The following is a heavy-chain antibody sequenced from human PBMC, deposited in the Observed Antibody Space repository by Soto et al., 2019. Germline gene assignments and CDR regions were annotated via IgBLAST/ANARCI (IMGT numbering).Heavy chain of an antibody. V-gene: IGHV1-18*01. J-gene: IGHJ4*02. Sequence: ASVKVSCKASGYTFTSYGISWVRQAPGQGLEWMGWISAYNGNTNYAQKLQGRVTMTTDISTSTAYMELRSLRSDDTAVYYCARDGRYAPNWIHDYWGQGTLVTVSS. CDR3: ARDGRYAPNWIHDY. CDR1: GYTFTSYG. D-gene: IGHD1-1*01. CDR2: ISAYNGNT.